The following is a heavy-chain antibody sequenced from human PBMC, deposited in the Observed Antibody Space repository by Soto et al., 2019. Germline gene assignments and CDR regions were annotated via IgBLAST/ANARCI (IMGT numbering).Heavy chain of an antibody. D-gene: IGHD2-15*01. J-gene: IGHJ6*02. CDR1: GYTFTSYD. CDR2: MNPNSGNT. CDR3: ASCYKASYYYYGMDV. Sequence: QVQLVQSGAEVKKPGASVKVSCKASGYTFTSYDINWVRQATGQGLEWMGWMNPNSGNTGYAQKFQGRVTMTRNTSITTAYMELSSLRSEDTAVYYCASCYKASYYYYGMDVWGQGTTVTVSS. V-gene: IGHV1-8*01.